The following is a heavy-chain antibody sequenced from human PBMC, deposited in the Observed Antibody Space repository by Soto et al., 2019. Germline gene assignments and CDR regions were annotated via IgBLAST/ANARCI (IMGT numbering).Heavy chain of an antibody. V-gene: IGHV3-74*01. J-gene: IGHJ6*02. CDR3: ARCDSSSWGYYYYYYGMDV. Sequence: GGSLRLSCAASGFTFSSYWMHWVRQAPGKGLVWVSRINSDGSSTSYADSVKGRFTISRDNAKNTLYLQMNSLRAEDTAVYYCARCDSSSWGYYYYYYGMDVWGQGTTVTVSS. CDR1: GFTFSSYW. CDR2: INSDGSST. D-gene: IGHD6-13*01.